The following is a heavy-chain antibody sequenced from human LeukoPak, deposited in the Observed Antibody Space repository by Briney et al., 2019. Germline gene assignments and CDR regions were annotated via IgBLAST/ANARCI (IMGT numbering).Heavy chain of an antibody. CDR2: ISWNSGSI. D-gene: IGHD7-27*01. V-gene: IGHV3-9*01. J-gene: IGHJ4*02. CDR1: GFTFDDYA. CDR3: AKALNWAIDY. Sequence: GGSLRLSCAASGFTFDDYAMHWVRQAPGKGLEWVSGISWNSGSIGYADSVKGRFTISRDNAKNSLYLQMNSLRAEDTAVYYCAKALNWAIDYWGQGTLVTVSS.